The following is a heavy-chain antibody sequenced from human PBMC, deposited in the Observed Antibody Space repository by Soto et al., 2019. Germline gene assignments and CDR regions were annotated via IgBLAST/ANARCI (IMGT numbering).Heavy chain of an antibody. V-gene: IGHV3-49*04. J-gene: IGHJ3*01. CDR3: TRDQPITP. CDR1: GFTFGDYA. Sequence: GGSLRLSCRASGFTFGDYAMSWVRQAPGKGLEWVGFIRSKGSGGTSEYAASVKGRFTFSRGDSKSIAYLQMNSLKIEDTAVYYCTRDQPITPWGQGTMVTVSS. D-gene: IGHD3-10*01. CDR2: IRSKGSGGTS.